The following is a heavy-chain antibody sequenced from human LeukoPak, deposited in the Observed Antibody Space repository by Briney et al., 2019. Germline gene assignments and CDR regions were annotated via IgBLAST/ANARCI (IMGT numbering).Heavy chain of an antibody. J-gene: IGHJ4*02. CDR1: GYTLTSYG. V-gene: IGHV1-18*01. CDR3: ARDPAFRGAQMEY. CDR2: ISGYNGNT. Sequence: GASVTVSCTASGYTLTSYGFSWVRQAPGQGLEWMGWISGYNGNTNYAQNLQGRVTMTIDTSTSTAYMELRSLRSDDTAVYYCARDPAFRGAQMEYWGQGTLVTVSS. D-gene: IGHD3-10*01.